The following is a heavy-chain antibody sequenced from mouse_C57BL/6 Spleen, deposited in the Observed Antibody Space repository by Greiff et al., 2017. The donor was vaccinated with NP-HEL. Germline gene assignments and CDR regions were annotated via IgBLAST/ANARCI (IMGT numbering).Heavy chain of an antibody. Sequence: QVQLKQPGAELVRPGSSVKLSCKASGYTFTSYWLHWVKQRPIQGLEWIGNIDPSDSETHYNQKFKDKATLTVDKSSSTAYMQLSSLTSEDSAVYYCARKEDSFFDYWGQGTTLTVSS. J-gene: IGHJ2*01. CDR1: GYTFTSYW. V-gene: IGHV1-52*01. CDR2: IDPSDSET. CDR3: ARKEDSFFDY.